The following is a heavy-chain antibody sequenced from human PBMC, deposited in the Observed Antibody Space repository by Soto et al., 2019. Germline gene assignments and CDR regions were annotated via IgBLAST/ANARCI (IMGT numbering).Heavy chain of an antibody. CDR2: IYYSGST. CDR3: TRTIPQTGIVGAIPTNFYFDY. J-gene: IGHJ4*02. V-gene: IGHV4-59*01. CDR1: GGSISSYY. D-gene: IGHD1-26*01. Sequence: QVQLQESGPGLVKPSETLSLTCTVSGGSISSYYWSWIRQPPGKGLEWIGYIYYSGSTNYNPSLKGRVTISVDTSKNQFSLKLSSVTAADTAVYYCTRTIPQTGIVGAIPTNFYFDYWGQGTLVTVSS.